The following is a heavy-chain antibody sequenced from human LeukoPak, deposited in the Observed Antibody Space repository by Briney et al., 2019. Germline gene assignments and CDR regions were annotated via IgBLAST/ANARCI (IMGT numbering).Heavy chain of an antibody. J-gene: IGHJ4*02. D-gene: IGHD6-13*01. CDR2: IVGGAGGT. CDR1: GFTFSSHG. CDR3: AKQRGYSNSWYTFDL. Sequence: PGGSLRLSCAASGFTFSSHGMSWVRQAPGKGLEWVSGIVGGAGGTYYADSVKGRFTISRDNSKNTLYLRMYSLKPEDTAVYFCAKQRGYSNSWYTFDLWGQGTLVTVSS. V-gene: IGHV3-23*01.